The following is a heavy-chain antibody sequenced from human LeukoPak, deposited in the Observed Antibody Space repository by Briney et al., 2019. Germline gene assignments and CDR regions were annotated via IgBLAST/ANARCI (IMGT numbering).Heavy chain of an antibody. V-gene: IGHV4-59*08. CDR1: GGSISSYY. Sequence: SETLSLTCTVSGGSISSYYWSWIRQPPGKGLEWIGYIYYSGSTNYNPSLKSRVTISVDTSKNQFSLKLSSVTAADTAVYYCARPAAAGNSGYFDLWGRGTLVTVSS. CDR3: ARPAAAGNSGYFDL. CDR2: IYYSGST. J-gene: IGHJ2*01. D-gene: IGHD6-13*01.